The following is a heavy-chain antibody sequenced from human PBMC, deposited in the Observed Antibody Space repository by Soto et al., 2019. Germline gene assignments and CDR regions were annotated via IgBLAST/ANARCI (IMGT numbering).Heavy chain of an antibody. D-gene: IGHD2-2*01. CDR1: GGTFSSYA. V-gene: IGHV1-69*13. CDR3: ARGIVPAAMSGRDYYYGMDV. Sequence: SVKVSCKASGGTFSSYAISWVRQAPGQGLEWMGGIIPIFGTANYAQKFQGRVTITADESTSTAYMELSSLRSEDTAVYYCARGIVPAAMSGRDYYYGMDVWGQGTTVTVSS. CDR2: IIPIFGTA. J-gene: IGHJ6*02.